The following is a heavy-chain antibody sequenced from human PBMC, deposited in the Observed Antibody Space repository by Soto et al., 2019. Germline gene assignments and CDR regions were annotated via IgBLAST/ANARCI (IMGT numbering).Heavy chain of an antibody. CDR1: GYTFTSYG. CDR2: ISAYNGNT. D-gene: IGHD6-13*01. J-gene: IGHJ3*02. Sequence: QVQLVQSGAEVKKPGASVKVSCKASGYTFTSYGISWVRQAPGQGLEWMGWISAYNGNTNYAQKLQGRVTMTTGTTTSTGYMELRSMRSDDTAVYYCARDDGAAAGYDAFDIWGQGTMVTVSS. CDR3: ARDDGAAAGYDAFDI. V-gene: IGHV1-18*01.